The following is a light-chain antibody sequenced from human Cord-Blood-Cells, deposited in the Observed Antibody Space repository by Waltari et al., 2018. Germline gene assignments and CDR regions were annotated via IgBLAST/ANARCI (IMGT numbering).Light chain of an antibody. J-gene: IGKJ1*01. CDR3: QQYGSSPPWT. CDR1: QRVSSSY. CDR2: GAS. V-gene: IGKV3-20*01. Sequence: EIVLTQSPGTLSLSPGERATLSCRASQRVSSSYLAWYQQKPGQAPRLLIYGASSRANGIPDRFSGSGSGTDFTLTISRLEPEDFAVYYCQQYGSSPPWTFGQGTKVEIK.